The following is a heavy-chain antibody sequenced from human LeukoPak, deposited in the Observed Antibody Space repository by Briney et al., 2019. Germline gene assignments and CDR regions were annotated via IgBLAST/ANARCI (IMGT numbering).Heavy chain of an antibody. CDR1: GFTFTNYA. CDR3: AKSTYWSNPYYFDY. V-gene: IGHV3-23*01. D-gene: IGHD2-2*01. CDR2: ISGSGGST. Sequence: GGSLRLSCAASGFTFTNYAMTWVRQAPGKGLEWVSTISGSGGSTYYADSVKGRFTISRDNSKNTLYLQMNSLRAEDTAVYYCAKSTYWSNPYYFDYWGQGTLVTVSS. J-gene: IGHJ4*02.